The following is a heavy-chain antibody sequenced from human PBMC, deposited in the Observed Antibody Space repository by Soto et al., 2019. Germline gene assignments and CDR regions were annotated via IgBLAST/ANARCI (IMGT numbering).Heavy chain of an antibody. D-gene: IGHD6-6*01. V-gene: IGHV1-18*01. J-gene: IGHJ3*02. CDR3: ARDREGYSSSSRSAFDI. CDR1: GYTFTSYG. CDR2: ISAYNGNT. Sequence: ALVKVSCTASGYTFTSYGISWVRLAPGRGLEWMGWISAYNGNTNYAQKLQVRVTMTTDTSTSTAYMELRSLRSDDTAVYYCARDREGYSSSSRSAFDIWGQGTMVTVS.